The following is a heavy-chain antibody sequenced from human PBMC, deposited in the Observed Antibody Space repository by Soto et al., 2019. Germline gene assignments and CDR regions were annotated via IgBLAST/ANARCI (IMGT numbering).Heavy chain of an antibody. CDR3: AKDPGVELRAYYMDV. D-gene: IGHD1-7*01. CDR1: GFTFSSYG. V-gene: IGHV3-30*18. Sequence: GGSLRLSCAASGFTFSSYGMHWVRQAPGKGLEWVAVISYDGSNKYYADSVKGRFTISRDNSKNTLYLQMNSLRAEDTAVYYCAKDPGVELRAYYMDVWGKGTTVTVSS. J-gene: IGHJ6*03. CDR2: ISYDGSNK.